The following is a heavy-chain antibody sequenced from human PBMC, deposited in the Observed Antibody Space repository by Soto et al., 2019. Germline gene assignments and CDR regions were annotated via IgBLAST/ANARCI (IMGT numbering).Heavy chain of an antibody. CDR1: GYSFTRYG. CDR2: ISAYNGNT. J-gene: IGHJ6*02. D-gene: IGHD2-15*01. CDR3: AREGYCSSGRCALYSHDYFGMVV. V-gene: IGHV1-18*01. Sequence: GKVSCKASGYSFTRYGISWVRQAPGQGLEWVGWISAYNGNTNYAQKLKGRVTMTTGTSTTTAYMELRSLTSDDTAVYFCAREGYCSSGRCALYSHDYFGMVVWGQGTTVTVSS.